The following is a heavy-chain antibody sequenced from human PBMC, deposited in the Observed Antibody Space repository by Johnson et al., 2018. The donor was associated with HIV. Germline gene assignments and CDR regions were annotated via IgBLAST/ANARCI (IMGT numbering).Heavy chain of an antibody. Sequence: QVQLVESGGGVVQPGRSLRLSCAASGFTFSSYAMHWVRQAPGKGLEWVAVISYDGSNKYYADSVKGRVTISRDNSKNTLYLQMNSLRAEDTAVYYCARVHPAVAGNDAFDIWGQGTMVTVSS. D-gene: IGHD6-19*01. CDR2: ISYDGSNK. J-gene: IGHJ3*02. V-gene: IGHV3-30-3*01. CDR3: ARVHPAVAGNDAFDI. CDR1: GFTFSSYA.